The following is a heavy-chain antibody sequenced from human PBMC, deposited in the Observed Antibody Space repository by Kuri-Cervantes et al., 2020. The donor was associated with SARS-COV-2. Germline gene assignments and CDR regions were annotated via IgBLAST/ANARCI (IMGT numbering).Heavy chain of an antibody. CDR2: IYYSGST. Sequence: SETLSLTCTVSGGSISSYYWSWIRQPPGKGLEWIGYIYYSGSTNYNPSLKSRVTISVDTSKNQFSLKLSSVTAADTAVYYCARAPTGYSGYDWGGFDYWGQGTLVTVSS. CDR3: ARAPTGYSGYDWGGFDY. V-gene: IGHV4-59*01. D-gene: IGHD5-12*01. CDR1: GGSISSYY. J-gene: IGHJ4*02.